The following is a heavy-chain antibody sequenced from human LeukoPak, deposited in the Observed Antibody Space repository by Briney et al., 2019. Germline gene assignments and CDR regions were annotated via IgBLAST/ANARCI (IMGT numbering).Heavy chain of an antibody. CDR2: INPSGGST. J-gene: IGHJ4*02. CDR3: ATEYCSGGSCYQYYYYFDY. D-gene: IGHD2-15*01. CDR1: GYTFTSYY. Sequence: GASVKVSCKASGYTFTSYYMHWVRQAPEQGLEWMGIINPSGGSTSYAQKFQGRVTMTRDTSTSTVYMGLSSLRSEDTAVYYCATEYCSGGSCYQYYYYFDYWGQGTLVTVSS. V-gene: IGHV1-46*01.